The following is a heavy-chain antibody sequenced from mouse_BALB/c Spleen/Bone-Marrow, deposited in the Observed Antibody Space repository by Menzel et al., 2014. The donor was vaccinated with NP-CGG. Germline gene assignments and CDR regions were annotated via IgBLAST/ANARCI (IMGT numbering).Heavy chain of an antibody. V-gene: IGHV14-3*02. Sequence: VQLQQSGADLVKPGASVKLSSTASGFNIKDTYIHCVKQGPEQGLEWIGRIDPAHPYTKYAPKFQGKPTITAEASSNPAYLQVNSLTSEDTAVYYCASLTGTLDYWGQGTTLTVSS. CDR3: ASLTGTLDY. J-gene: IGHJ2*01. CDR1: GFNIKDTY. D-gene: IGHD4-1*01. CDR2: IDPAHPYT.